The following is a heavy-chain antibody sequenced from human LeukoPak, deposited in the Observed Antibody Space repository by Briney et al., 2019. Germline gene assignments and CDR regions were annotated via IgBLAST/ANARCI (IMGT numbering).Heavy chain of an antibody. V-gene: IGHV4-38-2*01. D-gene: IGHD3-3*01. J-gene: IGHJ3*02. Sequence: PSETLSLTCAVSGYSISSGYYWGWIRPPPGKGLEWIGSIYHSGSTYYNPSLKSRVTISVDTSKNQLSLKLSSVTAADTAVYYCARLSFSLSYDFWSGYYTGMGSGDASDIWGQGTMVTVSS. CDR1: GYSISSGYY. CDR2: IYHSGST. CDR3: ARLSFSLSYDFWSGYYTGMGSGDASDI.